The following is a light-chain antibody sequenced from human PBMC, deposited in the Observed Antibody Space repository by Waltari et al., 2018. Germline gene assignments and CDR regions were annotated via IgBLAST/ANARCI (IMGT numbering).Light chain of an antibody. CDR2: EAS. CDR1: QSFSSW. V-gene: IGKV1-5*03. CDR3: QQYNRYPYT. Sequence: DIQMSQSPSTLSASVGDRLTIPCRASQSFSSWLAWYQQKPGKAPKLLIYEASTLESGLPSRFSGSGSGTEFTLTISSLQPDDSATYFCQQYNRYPYTFGQGTKLEIK. J-gene: IGKJ2*01.